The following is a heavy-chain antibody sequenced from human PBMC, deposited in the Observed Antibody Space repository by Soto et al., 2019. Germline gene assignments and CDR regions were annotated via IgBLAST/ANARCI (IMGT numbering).Heavy chain of an antibody. Sequence: QVQLQESGPGLVKPSETLSLTCTVSGGSISSYYWSWIRQPPGKGLEWIGYIYYSGSTNYNPSLKSRVTISVDTSKNQFSLKLSSVTAADTAVYYCARVAARPTFNWLDPWGQGTLVTVSS. V-gene: IGHV4-59*01. CDR1: GGSISSYY. CDR3: ARVAARPTFNWLDP. D-gene: IGHD6-6*01. CDR2: IYYSGST. J-gene: IGHJ5*02.